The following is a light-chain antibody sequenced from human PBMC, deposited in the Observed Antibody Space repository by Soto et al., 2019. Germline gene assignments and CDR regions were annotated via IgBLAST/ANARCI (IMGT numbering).Light chain of an antibody. CDR1: QDISAW. CDR3: QQYSAFPWT. J-gene: IGKJ1*01. V-gene: IGKV1-5*03. Sequence: DIQMTQSPSTLSASVGDIVTITCRASQDISAWLAWYQQKPGKPPKLVIYKATALETGVPSRFSGSGSGTEFTLTISSLQPDDFTTYYCQQYSAFPWTFDQGTKVEI. CDR2: KAT.